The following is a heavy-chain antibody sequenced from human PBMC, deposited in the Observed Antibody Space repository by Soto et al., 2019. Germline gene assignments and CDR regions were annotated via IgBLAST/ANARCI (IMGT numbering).Heavy chain of an antibody. V-gene: IGHV4-39*01. CDR2: MYYSGTT. CDR1: GGSISSSSYF. Sequence: LSLTCTVSGGSISSSSYFWGWIRQPPGKGLEWIGSMYYSGTTYYNPSLKSRVTISVDTSKNQFSLKLSSVTAADTAVYYCARHGEMSKRSDNLFDHWGQGTLVTVSS. D-gene: IGHD7-27*01. CDR3: ARHGEMSKRSDNLFDH. J-gene: IGHJ5*02.